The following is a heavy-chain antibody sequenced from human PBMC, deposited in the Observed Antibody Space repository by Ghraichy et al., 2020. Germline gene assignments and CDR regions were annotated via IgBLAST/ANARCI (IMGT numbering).Heavy chain of an antibody. Sequence: SETLSLTCSVSGGSVSSGGHYWTWIRQNPGKGLEWIGFIFNSGITYYNPSLKSRASISADTSKNQFSLKLDSVTAADTAVYYCARDGGYYWGQGTPVTVSS. CDR3: ARDGGYY. CDR2: IFNSGIT. J-gene: IGHJ4*02. D-gene: IGHD2-15*01. V-gene: IGHV4-31*03. CDR1: GGSVSSGGHY.